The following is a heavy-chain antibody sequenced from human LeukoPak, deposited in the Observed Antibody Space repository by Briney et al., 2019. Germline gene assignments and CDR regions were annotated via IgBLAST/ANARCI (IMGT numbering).Heavy chain of an antibody. CDR1: GGSCSGYY. D-gene: IGHD1-26*01. CDR3: ARGRELDYFDY. CDR2: INHSGST. V-gene: IGHV4-34*01. Sequence: SETLTLTCAVYGGSCSGYYWSWIRQPPGKELEWIGEINHSGSTNYNPSLKSRVTISVDTSKNQFSLKLSSVTAADTAVYYCARGRELDYFDYWGQGTLVTVSS. J-gene: IGHJ4*02.